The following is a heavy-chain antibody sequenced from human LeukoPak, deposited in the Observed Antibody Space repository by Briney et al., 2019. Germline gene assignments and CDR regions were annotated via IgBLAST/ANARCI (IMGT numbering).Heavy chain of an antibody. CDR1: GFTLGDYG. D-gene: IGHD3-3*01. J-gene: IGHJ4*02. V-gene: IGHV3-49*04. Sequence: PGGSLRLSCTASGFTLGDYGMSWVRQAPGKGLVWISFIRSYSYGGATQYAASVKGRFTISRDDPKSIAYLQMNSLKTEDTAVYYCTRAPNYDFSSGYYTEGPLDYWGQGTLVTVSS. CDR2: IRSYSYGGAT. CDR3: TRAPNYDFSSGYYTEGPLDY.